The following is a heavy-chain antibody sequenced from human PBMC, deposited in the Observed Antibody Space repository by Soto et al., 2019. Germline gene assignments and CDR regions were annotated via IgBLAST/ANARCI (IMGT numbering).Heavy chain of an antibody. CDR3: ARDDGGQQLGYNWFDP. CDR2: IIPSLGIA. J-gene: IGHJ5*02. D-gene: IGHD6-13*01. CDR1: GGTFSSYT. Sequence: QVQLVQSGAEVKKPGSSVKVSCKASGGTFSSYTISWVRQAPGQGREWMGRIIPSLGIANYAQKFQGRVTITADKSTSPAYMELSSLRSEDTAVYYCARDDGGQQLGYNWFDPWGQGTLVTVSS. V-gene: IGHV1-69*08.